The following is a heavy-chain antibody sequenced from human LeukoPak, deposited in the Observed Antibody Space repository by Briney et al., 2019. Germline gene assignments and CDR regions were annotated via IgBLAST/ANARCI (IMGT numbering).Heavy chain of an antibody. D-gene: IGHD3-9*01. CDR2: IYWNDDK. CDR1: GFSLSTSGVG. V-gene: IGHV2-5*01. Sequence: SGPTLVNPTQTLTLTCTFSGFSLSTSGVGVGWIRQPPGKDLEWLALIYWNDDKRYSPSLRSRLTITKDTSKYQVVLTMTNMDPVDTATYYCAHTLRYFDWLKAFDIWGQGTMVTVSS. J-gene: IGHJ3*02. CDR3: AHTLRYFDWLKAFDI.